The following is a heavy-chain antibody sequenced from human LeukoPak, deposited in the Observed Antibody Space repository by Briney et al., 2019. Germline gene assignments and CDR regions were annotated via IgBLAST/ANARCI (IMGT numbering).Heavy chain of an antibody. D-gene: IGHD1-26*01. CDR3: ARDLGSYPYYFDY. Sequence: AASVKVSCKASGYTFINYVMHWVRQAPGQRLEWMGWINAGDGNTKYSQDFQGRVSITRDTSASTAYMELGSLRSEDMAVYYCARDLGSYPYYFDYWGQGTLVTVSS. CDR1: GYTFINYV. V-gene: IGHV1-3*03. J-gene: IGHJ4*02. CDR2: INAGDGNT.